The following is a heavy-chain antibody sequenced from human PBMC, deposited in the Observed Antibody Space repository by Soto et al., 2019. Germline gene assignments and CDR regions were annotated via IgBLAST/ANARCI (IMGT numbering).Heavy chain of an antibody. D-gene: IGHD4-4*01. V-gene: IGHV3-30*02. Sequence: GGSLRLSCAASGFTFSAQAMHWARQAPGKGLEWVAVIRYDGTNKNYADSVKGRFTISRDNSKNTLSLVMDSLTPEDTATYYCVRDSAAWPDYNFDSWGQGALVTVST. CDR3: VRDSAAWPDYNFDS. J-gene: IGHJ4*02. CDR2: IRYDGTNK. CDR1: GFTFSAQA.